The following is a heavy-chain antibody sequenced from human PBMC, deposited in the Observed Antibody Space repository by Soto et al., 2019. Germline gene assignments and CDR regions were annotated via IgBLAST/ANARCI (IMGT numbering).Heavy chain of an antibody. Sequence: SETLSLTCAVSGGSISSSNWWSWVRQPPGKGLEWIGEIYHSGSTNYNPSLKSRVTISVDKSKNQFSLKLSSVTAADTAVYYCARDYYDSSGYYFDYWCQGPLVTVSS. CDR2: IYHSGST. CDR3: ARDYYDSSGYYFDY. D-gene: IGHD3-22*01. CDR1: GGSISSSNW. V-gene: IGHV4-4*02. J-gene: IGHJ4*02.